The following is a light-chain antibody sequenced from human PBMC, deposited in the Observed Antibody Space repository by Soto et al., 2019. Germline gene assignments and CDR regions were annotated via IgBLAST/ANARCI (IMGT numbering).Light chain of an antibody. CDR3: CSYAGSDTHYA. V-gene: IGLV2-11*01. J-gene: IGLJ1*01. CDR2: DVS. CDR1: SSDFGGHNS. Sequence: QSVLTQPRSVSGSPGQSVTISCTGTSSDFGGHNSVSWYQQHPDKAPKFMIYDVSKRPSGVPDRFSGSKSGNTASLTISGLQAEDEADYYCCSYAGSDTHYAFGTGTKVTVL.